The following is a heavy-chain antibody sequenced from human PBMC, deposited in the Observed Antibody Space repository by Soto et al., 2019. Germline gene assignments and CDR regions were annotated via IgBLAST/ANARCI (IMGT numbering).Heavy chain of an antibody. CDR3: ARDLEVVLIPYGMDV. CDR2: ISYDGSNK. J-gene: IGHJ6*02. Sequence: GGSLRLSCAASGFNFSSYAMHWVRQAPGKGLEWVAVISYDGSNKYYADSVKGRFTISRDNSKNTLYLQMNSLRAEDTAVYYCARDLEVVLIPYGMDVWGQGTTVTVSS. D-gene: IGHD1-1*01. V-gene: IGHV3-30-3*01. CDR1: GFNFSSYA.